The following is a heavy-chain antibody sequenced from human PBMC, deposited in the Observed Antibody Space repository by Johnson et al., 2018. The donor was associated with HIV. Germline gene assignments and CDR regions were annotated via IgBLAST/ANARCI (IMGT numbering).Heavy chain of an antibody. V-gene: IGHV3-9*01. CDR2: ISWNSGSI. J-gene: IGHJ3*02. CDR1: GFTFDDYA. CDR3: AGATSAFDS. Sequence: VESGGGLVQPGRSLRLSCAASGFTFDDYAMHWVRQAPGKGLEWVSGISWNSGSIGYADSVKGRFTISRDNAKNSLYLQMNSLRAEDTALYYCAGATSAFDSWGQGTMVTVSS.